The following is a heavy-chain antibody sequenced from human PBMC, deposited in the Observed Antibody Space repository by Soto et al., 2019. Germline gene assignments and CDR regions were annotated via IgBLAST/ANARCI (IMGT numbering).Heavy chain of an antibody. J-gene: IGHJ6*02. D-gene: IGHD3-16*01. V-gene: IGHV1-69*01. CDR2: IIPIFGTA. CDR1: GGTFSSYA. Sequence: QVQLVQSGAEVKKPGSSVKVSCKASGGTFSSYAISWVRQAPGQGLEWMGGIIPIFGTANYAQKFQGRVTITADESTSTAYMELSSLRSEDMAVYYCARESGATYPRIMSGVDVWGQGTTVTVSS. CDR3: ARESGATYPRIMSGVDV.